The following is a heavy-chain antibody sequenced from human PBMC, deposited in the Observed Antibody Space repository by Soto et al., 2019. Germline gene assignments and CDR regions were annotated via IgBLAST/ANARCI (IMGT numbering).Heavy chain of an antibody. V-gene: IGHV1-18*01. Sequence: ASVKVSCKASGYSFTTYGIFWVRQAPGQGLEWMGWISPYNGKTNYAQNLQGRVSMTTDTSTTTAYMELRSLRSDDTAVYYCARDRRVLRFLEWSTYGMDVWGQGTTVTVSS. J-gene: IGHJ6*02. CDR2: ISPYNGKT. CDR3: ARDRRVLRFLEWSTYGMDV. D-gene: IGHD3-3*01. CDR1: GYSFTTYG.